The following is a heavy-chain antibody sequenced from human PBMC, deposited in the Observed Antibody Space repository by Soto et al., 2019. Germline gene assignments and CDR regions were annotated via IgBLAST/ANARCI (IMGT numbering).Heavy chain of an antibody. CDR1: GLTLSSFS. CDR3: ARDSGEQLVRSGFYYYYIDV. D-gene: IGHD6-6*01. Sequence: EVQLVESGGGLVKPGGSLRLSCAASGLTLSSFSFNWVRQAPGKGLEWVSFILSSSGSIYYAGSVKGRFTISRDNAKNSLYLKMNSLKDEDTAVYYCARDSGEQLVRSGFYYYYIDVWGKGTTVTVSS. V-gene: IGHV3-21*01. CDR2: ILSSSGSI. J-gene: IGHJ6*03.